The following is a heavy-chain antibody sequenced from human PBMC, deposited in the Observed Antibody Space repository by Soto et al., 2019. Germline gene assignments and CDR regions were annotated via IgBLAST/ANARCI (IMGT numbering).Heavy chain of an antibody. CDR1: GFTFNNYD. CDR2: ISGSGVST. D-gene: IGHD3-22*01. Sequence: GGSLRLSCAASGFTFNNYDMSWVRQAPGQGLDWVSAISGSGVSTYYADSVKGRFTISRDNSKNTLYLQMNSLRAEDTAVYYCANRNYYDSSGYTYPYFDFWGQGTLVTVSS. J-gene: IGHJ4*02. CDR3: ANRNYYDSSGYTYPYFDF. V-gene: IGHV3-23*01.